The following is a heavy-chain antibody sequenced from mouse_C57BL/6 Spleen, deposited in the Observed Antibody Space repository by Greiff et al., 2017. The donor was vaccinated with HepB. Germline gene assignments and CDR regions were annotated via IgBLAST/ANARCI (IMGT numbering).Heavy chain of an antibody. CDR1: GYTFTSYW. J-gene: IGHJ2*01. D-gene: IGHD1-1*01. Sequence: QVQLQQPGAELVRPGSSVKLSCKASGYTFTSYWMDWVKQRPGQGLEWIGNIYPSHSETHYNQKFKDKATLTVNKSSSTACMQLSSLTSEDSAVYYCARTTLTTRYYFDYWGQGTTLTVSS. V-gene: IGHV1-61*01. CDR2: IYPSHSET. CDR3: ARTTLTTRYYFDY.